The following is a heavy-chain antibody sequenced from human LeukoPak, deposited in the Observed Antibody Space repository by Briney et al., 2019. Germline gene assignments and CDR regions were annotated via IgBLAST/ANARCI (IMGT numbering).Heavy chain of an antibody. D-gene: IGHD1-1*01. Sequence: SETLSLTCTVSGGSISSGGYYWSWIRQPPGKGLEWIGFIYQSGSTYYNPSLKSRVTMSLDRSKNQFSLNLNSVTAADTAVYYCARSATGIHDYWGQGTLVTVSS. V-gene: IGHV4-30-2*01. CDR3: ARSATGIHDY. J-gene: IGHJ4*02. CDR2: IYQSGST. CDR1: GGSISSGGYY.